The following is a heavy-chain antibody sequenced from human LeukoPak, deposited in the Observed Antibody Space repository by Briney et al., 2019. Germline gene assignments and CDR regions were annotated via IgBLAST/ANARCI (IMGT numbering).Heavy chain of an antibody. CDR3: AKDLTGPSDAFDI. V-gene: IGHV3-23*01. CDR2: ISGSGGST. J-gene: IGHJ3*02. Sequence: GGSLRLSCAASGFTFSSYAMSWVRQAPGKGLEWVSAISGSGGSTYYADPVKGRFTISRDNSKNTLYLQMNSLRAEDTAVYYCAKDLTGPSDAFDIWGQGTVVTVSS. CDR1: GFTFSSYA. D-gene: IGHD7-27*01.